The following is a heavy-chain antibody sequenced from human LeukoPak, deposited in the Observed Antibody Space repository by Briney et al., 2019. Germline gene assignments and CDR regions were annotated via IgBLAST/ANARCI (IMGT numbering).Heavy chain of an antibody. CDR3: ARGDYGDYVVKYYFDY. D-gene: IGHD4-17*01. CDR1: GYTFTSYA. Sequence: GASVKVSCKASGYTFTSYAMNWVRQAPGQGLEWMGWINTNTGNPTYAQGFTGRFVFSLDTSVSTAYLQISSLKAEDTAVYYCARGDYGDYVVKYYFDYWGQGTLVTVSS. J-gene: IGHJ4*02. CDR2: INTNTGNP. V-gene: IGHV7-4-1*02.